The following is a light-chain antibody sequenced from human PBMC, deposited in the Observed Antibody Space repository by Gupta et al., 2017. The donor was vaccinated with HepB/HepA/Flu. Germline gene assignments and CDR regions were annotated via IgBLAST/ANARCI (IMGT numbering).Light chain of an antibody. J-gene: IGLJ2*01. CDR1: SSNIGTNT. V-gene: IGLV1-44*01. CDR3: AAWDVRYVV. Sequence: SVLPQPPSTSGTPGQRVTISCSGSSSNIGTNTVTWYQQVPGTAPTLLIYSDKQRPSGAPDRFSGSKSGTSASLAINGLQAEDEADYYCAAWDVRYVVFGGGTKLTVL. CDR2: SDK.